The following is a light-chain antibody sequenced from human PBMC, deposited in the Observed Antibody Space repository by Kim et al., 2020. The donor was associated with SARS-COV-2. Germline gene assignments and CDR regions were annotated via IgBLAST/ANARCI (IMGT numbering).Light chain of an antibody. V-gene: IGKV3-15*01. CDR3: QKNSDKIS. CDR1: KTVGRN. Sequence: LSVTPGERATLSCRASKTVGRNLAWNQQKADQAPRLLINDASTGATGVPGRFTVGGSGTEFSLTIGSRQSEDVGIDHWQKNSDKISFGQGTRREIK. J-gene: IGKJ5*01. CDR2: DAS.